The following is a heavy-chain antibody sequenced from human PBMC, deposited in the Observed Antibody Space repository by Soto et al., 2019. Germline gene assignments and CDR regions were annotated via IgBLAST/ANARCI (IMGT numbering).Heavy chain of an antibody. CDR1: GFTFSSYA. Sequence: EVQLLESGGGLVQPGGSLRLSCAASGFTFSSYAMSWVRQAPGKGLEWVSVISGSGDSTYYADTVRGRFTISRDTSKNTLYLQRTSPRADNTAVYYCAKDRDGAAAGPTKLDGRAVWGEGTTVTVSS. V-gene: IGHV3-23*01. D-gene: IGHD6-13*01. J-gene: IGHJ6*04. CDR2: ISGSGDST. CDR3: AKDRDGAAAGPTKLDGRAV.